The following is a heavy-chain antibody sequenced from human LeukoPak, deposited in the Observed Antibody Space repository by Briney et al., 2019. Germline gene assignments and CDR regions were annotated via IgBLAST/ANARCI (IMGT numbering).Heavy chain of an antibody. CDR1: GCIFTSYG. Sequence: ASVKVSCKASGCIFTSYGISWARQAPGQGLEWMGWISTNKGNTNYAQRLQGRVTMTTDTSTSTAYMELRSLRSDDTAIYYCVRDIQWRFDPWGQGTLVTVSS. D-gene: IGHD2-8*01. CDR2: ISTNKGNT. V-gene: IGHV1-18*01. J-gene: IGHJ5*02. CDR3: VRDIQWRFDP.